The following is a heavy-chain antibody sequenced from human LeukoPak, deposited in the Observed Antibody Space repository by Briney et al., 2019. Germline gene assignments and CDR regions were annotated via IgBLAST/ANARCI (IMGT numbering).Heavy chain of an antibody. V-gene: IGHV3-48*03. CDR2: ISSSGSTI. D-gene: IGHD3-3*01. CDR1: GFTFSSYW. Sequence: PGGSLRLSCAASGFTFSSYWMNWVRQAPGKGLEWVSYISSSGSTIYYADSVKGRFTISRDNAKNSLYLQMNSLRAEDTAVYCCARGWGKRSYYDFWSGLPRDYWGQGTLVTVSS. CDR3: ARGWGKRSYYDFWSGLPRDY. J-gene: IGHJ4*02.